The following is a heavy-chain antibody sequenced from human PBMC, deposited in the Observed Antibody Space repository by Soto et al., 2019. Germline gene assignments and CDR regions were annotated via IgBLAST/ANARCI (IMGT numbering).Heavy chain of an antibody. J-gene: IGHJ4*02. CDR1: GFTFSSYA. Sequence: EVQLLESGGGLVQPGGSLRLSCAASGFTFSSYAMSWVRKAPGKGLEWVSAISGSGGSTYYADSVKGRFTISRDNSKNTLYLQMNSLRAEDTAVYYCAKPSLGTYDLGDYWGQGTLVTVSS. CDR3: AKPSLGTYDLGDY. V-gene: IGHV3-23*01. D-gene: IGHD3-22*01. CDR2: ISGSGGST.